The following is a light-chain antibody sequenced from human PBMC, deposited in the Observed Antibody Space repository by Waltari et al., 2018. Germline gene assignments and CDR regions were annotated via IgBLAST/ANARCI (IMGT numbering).Light chain of an antibody. CDR2: EVS. CDR1: SSDVGGYNY. J-gene: IGLJ3*02. CDR3: NSYTSSTSRV. V-gene: IGLV2-14*01. Sequence: GSPGQSITISCTGTSSDVGGYNYVSWYQQHPGKAPKLMIYEVSNRPSGVSNRFSGSKSGNTASLTISGLQAEDEAYYYCNSYTSSTSRVFGGGTKLTVL.